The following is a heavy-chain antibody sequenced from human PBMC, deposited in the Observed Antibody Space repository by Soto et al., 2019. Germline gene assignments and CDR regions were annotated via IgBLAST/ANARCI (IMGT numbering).Heavy chain of an antibody. CDR2: IIPIRGIA. Sequence: ASVKVSCKASGGTFSSYTISWVRQAPGQGLEWMGRIIPIRGIAHYAQKFQGRVTMTRNNSISTAYMELSSLRSEDTAVYYCARASGSCYSCSDYWGQGTLVTVSS. D-gene: IGHD2-15*01. CDR1: GGTFSSYT. CDR3: ARASGSCYSCSDY. V-gene: IGHV1-69*02. J-gene: IGHJ4*02.